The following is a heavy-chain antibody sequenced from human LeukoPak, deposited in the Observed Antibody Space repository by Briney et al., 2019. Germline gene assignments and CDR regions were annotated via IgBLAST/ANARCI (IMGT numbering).Heavy chain of an antibody. CDR1: GFTFSSYA. Sequence: GGSLRLSCAASGFTFSSYAMSWVRQAPGKGLEWVSAISGSGGSTYYADSVKGRFTISRDNSKNTLYLQMNSLRAEDTAVYYCAKDLDSGYDLGPFDYWGQGTLVTVSS. CDR3: AKDLDSGYDLGPFDY. D-gene: IGHD5-12*01. J-gene: IGHJ4*02. V-gene: IGHV3-23*01. CDR2: ISGSGGST.